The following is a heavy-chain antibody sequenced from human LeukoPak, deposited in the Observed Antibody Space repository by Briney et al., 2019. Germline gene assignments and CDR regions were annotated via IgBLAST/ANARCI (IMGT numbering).Heavy chain of an antibody. CDR3: RQSGYSYADDY. D-gene: IGHD5-18*01. J-gene: IGHJ4*02. CDR2: INHSGST. CDR1: GGSFSGYY. V-gene: IGHV4-34*01. Sequence: PSETLSLTCAVYGGSFSGYYWSWIRQPPGKGLEWMGEINHSGSTNYNPSLRSRVTISVDTSKNQFSLKLSSVTAADTAVYYCRQSGYSYADDYWGQGTLVTVSS.